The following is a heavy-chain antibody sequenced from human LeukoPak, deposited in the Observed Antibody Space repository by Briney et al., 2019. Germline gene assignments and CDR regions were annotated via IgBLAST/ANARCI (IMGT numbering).Heavy chain of an antibody. CDR1: LDTSTSYA. J-gene: IGHJ6*03. D-gene: IGHD2-8*01. CDR2: IIAIFETA. CDR3: ARGPDYCTNGVCRGDYYYYMDV. Sequence: SVKVSCKPSLDTSTSYATSRVRQAPGQGLEWMGGIIAIFETANYAQKFQGRVTITADKDTSTAYMELSSLRSEDTAVYYCARGPDYCTNGVCRGDYYYYMDVWGKGTTVTVSS. V-gene: IGHV1-69*06.